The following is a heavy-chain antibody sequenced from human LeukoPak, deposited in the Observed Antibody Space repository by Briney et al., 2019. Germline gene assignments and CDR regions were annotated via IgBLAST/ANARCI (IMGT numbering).Heavy chain of an antibody. V-gene: IGHV3-23*01. CDR1: GFTFSSYG. Sequence: GGSLRLSCAASGFTFSSYGMNWVRQAPGKGLEWVSSISGSGSNTYYADSVKGRFTISRDNSKNTLYLQMDSLRAEDTAVYYCARRYCSGGRCPNYFDYWGQGTLVTVFS. J-gene: IGHJ4*02. CDR3: ARRYCSGGRCPNYFDY. CDR2: ISGSGSNT. D-gene: IGHD2-15*01.